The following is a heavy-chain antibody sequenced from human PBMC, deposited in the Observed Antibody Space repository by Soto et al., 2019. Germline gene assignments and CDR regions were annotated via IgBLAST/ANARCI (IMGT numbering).Heavy chain of an antibody. D-gene: IGHD5-12*01. CDR3: ARGRPIVEMATSLFDY. V-gene: IGHV1-69*02. CDR1: GGTFSSYT. J-gene: IGHJ4*02. CDR2: IIPILGIA. Sequence: QVQLVQSGAEVKKPGSSVKVSCKASGGTFSSYTISWVRQAPGQGLEWMGRIIPILGIANYAQKFQGRVTITADKSTSKAYMELSSLRSEDTAVYYCARGRPIVEMATSLFDYWGQGTLVTVSS.